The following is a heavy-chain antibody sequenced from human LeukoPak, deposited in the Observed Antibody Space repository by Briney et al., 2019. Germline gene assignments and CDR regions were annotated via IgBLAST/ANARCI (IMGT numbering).Heavy chain of an antibody. CDR3: ASSPRLTTSWFLFDS. CDR2: IYYSGGT. D-gene: IGHD2-2*01. CDR1: VGSISSYY. Sequence: SETLSLTCTVSVGSISSYYWSWIRHPPGKGLERIGYIYYSGGTNYNPSLKCRVTISVDTSKNQFSLKLSSVTAADTAVYYCASSPRLTTSWFLFDSWGHGTLVSVSS. V-gene: IGHV4-59*01. J-gene: IGHJ5*01.